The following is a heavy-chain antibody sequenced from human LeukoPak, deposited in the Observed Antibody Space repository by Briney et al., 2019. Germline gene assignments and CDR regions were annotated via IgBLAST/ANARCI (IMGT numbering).Heavy chain of an antibody. CDR2: ISGSGGST. V-gene: IGHV3-23*01. Sequence: GGSLRLSCAASGSTFSSYAMSWVRQAPGKGLEWVSAISGSGGSTYYADSVKGRFTISRDNSKNTLYLQMNSLRAEDTAVYYCTRHAGIAAAGTVYWGQGTLVTVSS. J-gene: IGHJ4*02. CDR1: GSTFSSYA. CDR3: TRHAGIAAAGTVY. D-gene: IGHD6-13*01.